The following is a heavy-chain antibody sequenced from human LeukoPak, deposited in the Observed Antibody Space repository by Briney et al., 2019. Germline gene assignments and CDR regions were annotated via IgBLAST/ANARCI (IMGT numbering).Heavy chain of an antibody. D-gene: IGHD5-18*01. CDR1: GGSFSGYY. CDR3: ARGRGYSYGYSNNWFDP. Sequence: DPSETLSLTCAVYGGSFSGYYWSWIRQPPGKGLEWIGEINHSGSTNYNPSPKSRVTISVDTSKNQFSLKLSSVTAADTAVYYCARGRGYSYGYSNNWFDPWGQGTLVTVSS. J-gene: IGHJ5*02. CDR2: INHSGST. V-gene: IGHV4-34*01.